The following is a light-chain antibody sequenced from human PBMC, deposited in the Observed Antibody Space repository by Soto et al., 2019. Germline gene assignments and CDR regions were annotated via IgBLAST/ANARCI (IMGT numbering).Light chain of an antibody. J-gene: IGKJ1*01. V-gene: IGKV3-15*01. CDR2: GAS. Sequence: EIVITQSPATLSVSPGERATLSCRASQSVGSNLAWYQQKPGQAPRLLIYGASTRATGIPARFSGSGSGTELTLTSISLQSEDVLFCYCQQYNNFPVTFGQGTKVEIK. CDR3: QQYNNFPVT. CDR1: QSVGSN.